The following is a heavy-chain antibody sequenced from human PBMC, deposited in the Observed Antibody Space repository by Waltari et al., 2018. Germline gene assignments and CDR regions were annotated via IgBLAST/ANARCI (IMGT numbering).Heavy chain of an antibody. Sequence: EVQLAESGGGLVQPGGSLRISCAASGFTVSNNYMIWVRQAPGKGREWVSLSYSGGYTQYADSVKGRFTISRDNSKNTLYLQMNSLRVEDTAVYYCARNPRYDSPDWGQGTLVTVSS. CDR2: SYSGGYT. CDR1: GFTVSNNY. V-gene: IGHV3-66*02. D-gene: IGHD3-22*01. J-gene: IGHJ4*02. CDR3: ARNPRYDSPD.